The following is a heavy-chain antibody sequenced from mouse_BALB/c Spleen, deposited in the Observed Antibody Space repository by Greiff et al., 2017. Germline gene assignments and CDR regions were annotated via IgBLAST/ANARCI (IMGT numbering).Heavy chain of an antibody. CDR1: GDSITSGY. D-gene: IGHD4-1*01. Sequence: EVKLMESGPSLVKPSQTLSLTCSVTGDSITSGYWNWIRKFPGNKLEYMGYISYSGSTYYNPSLKSRISITRDTSKNQYYLQLNSVTTEDTATYYCARYASLGYAMDYWGQGTSVTVSS. J-gene: IGHJ4*01. CDR2: ISYSGST. CDR3: ARYASLGYAMDY. V-gene: IGHV3-8*02.